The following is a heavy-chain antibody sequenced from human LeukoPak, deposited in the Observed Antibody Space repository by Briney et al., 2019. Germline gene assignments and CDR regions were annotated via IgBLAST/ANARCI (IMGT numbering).Heavy chain of an antibody. V-gene: IGHV3-11*01. D-gene: IGHD3-3*01. Sequence: GGSLRLSCAASGFTFSDYYMSWVRQAPGKGLEWVSYISSSGSTTYYADTVKGRFTISRDNAKNSLYLQMNSLRAEDTAVYYCARASVTIFGYYGMDVWGQGTTVTVSS. CDR3: ARASVTIFGYYGMDV. CDR2: ISSSGSTT. CDR1: GFTFSDYY. J-gene: IGHJ6*02.